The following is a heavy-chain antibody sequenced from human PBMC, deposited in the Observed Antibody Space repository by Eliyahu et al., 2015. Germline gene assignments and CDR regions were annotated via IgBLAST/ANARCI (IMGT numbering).Heavy chain of an antibody. CDR1: GLPFSXRV. D-gene: IGHD3-22*01. V-gene: IGHV3-23*01. CDR2: ISVFGDTT. CDR3: ATDPPHNDYDPEFEGV. Sequence: QLLESGGELVQPGGSLXLSCAXXGLPFSXRVMNWVLQAPGKGLEWVSVISVFGDTTFYADSVKGRFTIPRDNSKNTLYLQMNSLRVEDTAVYYCATDPPHNDYDPEFEGVXGQGTTVTVSS. J-gene: IGHJ6*02.